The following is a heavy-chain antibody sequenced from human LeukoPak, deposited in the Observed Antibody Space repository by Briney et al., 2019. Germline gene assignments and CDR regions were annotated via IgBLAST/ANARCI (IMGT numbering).Heavy chain of an antibody. D-gene: IGHD5-12*01. CDR2: ISSSGSTI. CDR3: ARILGYGGYDSPFDY. V-gene: IGHV3-48*04. Sequence: GGSLRLSCAASGFIFSSYWMAWVRQAPGKGLEWVSYISSSGSTIYYADSVKGRFTISRDNAENSLYLQMNSVRAEDTAVYYCARILGYGGYDSPFDYWGQGTLVTVSS. J-gene: IGHJ4*02. CDR1: GFIFSSYW.